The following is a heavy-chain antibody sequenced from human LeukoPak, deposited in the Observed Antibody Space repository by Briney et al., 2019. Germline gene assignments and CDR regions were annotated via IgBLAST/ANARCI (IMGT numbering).Heavy chain of an antibody. Sequence: PSETLSLTCAVSGGSISSGGYSWSWIRQPPGKGLEWIGYIYHSGSTYYNPSLKSRVTISVDRSKNQFSLKLSSVTAADTAVYYCARWHELSGWFDPWGQGTLVTVSS. J-gene: IGHJ5*02. CDR2: IYHSGST. CDR1: GGSISSGGYS. V-gene: IGHV4-30-2*01. D-gene: IGHD3-16*02. CDR3: ARWHELSGWFDP.